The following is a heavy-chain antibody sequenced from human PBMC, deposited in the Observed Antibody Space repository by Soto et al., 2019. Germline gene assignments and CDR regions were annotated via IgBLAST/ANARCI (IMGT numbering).Heavy chain of an antibody. CDR2: INHSGSA. D-gene: IGHD1-26*01. V-gene: IGHV4-34*01. Sequence: SETLSLTCDVYGGSFSGYIWTWIRQTPGKGLQWIGQINHSGSANYNPSLKSRVTISVHTSNSQFSLELSSVTAADTAVYYCARGLITGSQSWGGCYYFDSGGQGTQVT. J-gene: IGHJ4*02. CDR1: GGSFSGYI. CDR3: ARGLITGSQSWGGCYYFDS.